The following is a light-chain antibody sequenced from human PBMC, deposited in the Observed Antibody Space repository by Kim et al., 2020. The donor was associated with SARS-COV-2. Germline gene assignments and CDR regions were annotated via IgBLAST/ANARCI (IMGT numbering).Light chain of an antibody. CDR3: QSYDNTNVI. CDR2: DGD. CDR1: GGPIASNY. Sequence: GKAVTIPSTRSGGPIASNYVQWYQQRPNSVPATVIYDGDQRPSGVPDRFSGSIDSSSNSASLTISGLSADDEADYYCQSYDNTNVIFGGGTQLTVL. J-gene: IGLJ2*01. V-gene: IGLV6-57*03.